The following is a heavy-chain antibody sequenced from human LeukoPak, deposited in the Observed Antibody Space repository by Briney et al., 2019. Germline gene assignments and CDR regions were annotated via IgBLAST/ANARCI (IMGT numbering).Heavy chain of an antibody. CDR2: ISYSGTT. CDR1: GDSISGSAY. CDR3: TRDIAVQWFYS. V-gene: IGHV4-39*02. Sequence: PSETLSLTCTVSGDSISGSAYWGRTRQPPGTGLEWIGSISYSGTTYYNPSLRSRVSISADTSKNQFSLQLSSVTAADTAVYYCTRDIAVQWFYSWGQGTLVTVSS. D-gene: IGHD2-15*01. J-gene: IGHJ5*01.